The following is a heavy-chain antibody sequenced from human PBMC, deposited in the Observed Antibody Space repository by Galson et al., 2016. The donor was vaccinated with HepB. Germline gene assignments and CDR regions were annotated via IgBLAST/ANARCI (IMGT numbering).Heavy chain of an antibody. CDR3: ARDRGYYYGSGSPPYYSYGLDV. V-gene: IGHV1-46*01. Sequence: SVKVSCKASGYTFTSYYIHWVRQAPGQGLEWMGIIVPSDGSTSNAQKFQGRVTMTRDTSPRTVYMELSSLRSEDTAVYYCARDRGYYYGSGSPPYYSYGLDVWGQGTTVTVSS. J-gene: IGHJ6*02. CDR2: IVPSDGST. CDR1: GYTFTSYY. D-gene: IGHD3-10*01.